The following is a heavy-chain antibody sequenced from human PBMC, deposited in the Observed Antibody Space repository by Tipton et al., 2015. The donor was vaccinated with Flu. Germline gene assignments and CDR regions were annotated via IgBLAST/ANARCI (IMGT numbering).Heavy chain of an antibody. CDR2: IYSSGTT. D-gene: IGHD2/OR15-2a*01. Sequence: TLSLTCTVSGDSISSYYWSWIRQPPGRGLEWIGYIYSSGTTNYNPSLKSRVILSVDTSKNQFSLKLTSVTAADTAVYYCARLGSTFYIYFAYWGQGIPVTVSS. V-gene: IGHV4-59*01. CDR3: ARLGSTFYIYFAY. CDR1: GDSISSYY. J-gene: IGHJ4*02.